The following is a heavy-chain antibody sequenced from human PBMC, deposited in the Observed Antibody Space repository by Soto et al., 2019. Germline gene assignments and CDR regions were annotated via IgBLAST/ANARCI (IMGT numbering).Heavy chain of an antibody. D-gene: IGHD5-18*01. CDR2: IYWDNDK. CDR1: GFALSTSGVG. Sequence: QITLKESGPTLVKPTQTLTLTCTFSGFALSTSGVGVGWIRQPPGKALEWLALIYWDNDKRYSPSLKSRLTLTKGTIQHQELPTKTNMYPVDTAPYYFVLSLRYRYASHCVQGMLGTVSS. V-gene: IGHV2-5*02. J-gene: IGHJ4*02. CDR3: VLSLRYRYASH.